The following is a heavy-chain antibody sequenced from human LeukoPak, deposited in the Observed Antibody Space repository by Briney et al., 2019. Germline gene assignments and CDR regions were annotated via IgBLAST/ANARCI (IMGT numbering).Heavy chain of an antibody. D-gene: IGHD3-3*01. J-gene: IGHJ6*02. CDR2: INPSGGFT. V-gene: IGHV1-46*01. Sequence: ASVKVSCKASGYTFTSHYMHWVRQAPGQGLEWMGVINPSGGFTSYAQKLQDRVTLTRDTSTTTVYMQLSSLRSEDTAVYYCARGRNTIFGVGGTGYGMDVWGQGTTVTVSS. CDR3: ARGRNTIFGVGGTGYGMDV. CDR1: GYTFTSHY.